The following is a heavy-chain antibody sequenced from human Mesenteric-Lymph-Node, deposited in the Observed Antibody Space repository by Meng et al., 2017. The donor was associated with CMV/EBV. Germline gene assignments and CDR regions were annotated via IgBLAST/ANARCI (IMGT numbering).Heavy chain of an antibody. Sequence: GESLKISCKGSGYSFTSYWIGWVRQMPGKGLEWMGIIYPGDSDTRYSPSFQGQVTISADKSISTAYLQWSSLKASDTAMYYCARGVRRYYDFWSGYLRVYYYYGMDVWGQGTTVTVSS. V-gene: IGHV5-51*01. CDR2: IYPGDSDT. J-gene: IGHJ6*02. D-gene: IGHD3-3*01. CDR3: ARGVRRYYDFWSGYLRVYYYYGMDV. CDR1: GYSFTSYW.